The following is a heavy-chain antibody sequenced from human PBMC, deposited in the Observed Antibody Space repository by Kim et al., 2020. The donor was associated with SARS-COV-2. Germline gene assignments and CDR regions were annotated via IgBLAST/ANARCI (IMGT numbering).Heavy chain of an antibody. Sequence: GGSLRLSCAASGFTFSSYGMHWVRQAPGKGLEWVAVISYDGSNKYYADFVKGRFTISRDNSTNSLYLQMNSTSAEDTAVYYCAQAAFRVIMWSCYYYVM. CDR2: ISYDGSNK. V-gene: IGHV3-30*18. CDR1: GFTFSSYG. CDR3: AQAAFRVIMWSCYYYVM. J-gene: IGHJ6*01. D-gene: IGHD3-10*01.